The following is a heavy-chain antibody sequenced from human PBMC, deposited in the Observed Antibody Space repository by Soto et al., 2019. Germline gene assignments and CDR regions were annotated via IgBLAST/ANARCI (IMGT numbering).Heavy chain of an antibody. CDR2: MYYSGTA. J-gene: IGHJ4*02. CDR1: GVSMTNYY. CDR3: ARSGHTFWGVF. Sequence: SETLSLTCTVSGVSMTNYYGSWIRQPPGKGLEYIGYMYYSGTANYNASLQSRVTMSVDTSKNQFSLKLTSVTAADTAIYSCARSGHTFWGVFWGQGILVTVS. D-gene: IGHD3-16*01. V-gene: IGHV4-59*01.